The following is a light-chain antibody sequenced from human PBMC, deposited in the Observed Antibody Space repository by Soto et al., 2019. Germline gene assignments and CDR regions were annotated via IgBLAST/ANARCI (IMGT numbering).Light chain of an antibody. Sequence: EIVLTQSPATLSLSPGERATLSCGASQSVSNSYLAWYQQKPGLAPRLLIYDASSRATGIPDRFSGSGSGTDFILTISRLEPEDFAVYYCQQYGSSPPYTFGQGTKLEIK. CDR2: DAS. V-gene: IGKV3D-20*01. J-gene: IGKJ2*01. CDR1: QSVSNSY. CDR3: QQYGSSPPYT.